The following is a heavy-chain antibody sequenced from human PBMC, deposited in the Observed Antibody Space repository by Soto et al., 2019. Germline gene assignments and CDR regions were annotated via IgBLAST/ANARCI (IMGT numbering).Heavy chain of an antibody. CDR3: ARDGKGPFDI. V-gene: IGHV3-7*01. Sequence: EVQLVESGGGLGHPGGSLRLSCAASGFTFSSSWMNWVRQAPGKGLEWVANIKYDGSERNYVDSVKGRFTISRDNAKSLLFLQMNSLRAEDTAVYYCARDGKGPFDIWGQGTMVTVSS. D-gene: IGHD1-1*01. CDR1: GFTFSSSW. CDR2: IKYDGSER. J-gene: IGHJ3*02.